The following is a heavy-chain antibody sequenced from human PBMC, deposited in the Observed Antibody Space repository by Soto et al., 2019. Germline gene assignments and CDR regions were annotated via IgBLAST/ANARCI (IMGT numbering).Heavy chain of an antibody. Sequence: EVQLLESGGGLVQPGGSLRLSCAASGYTFSSYAMSWVRQAPGRGLEWVSHISGSTTSTYYADSVKGRFTVSRDNSKNTLYLQINSLRAEDTAVYYCAKDSTTVTSFFDYWGQGTQVTVSS. CDR3: AKDSTTVTSFFDY. CDR1: GYTFSSYA. V-gene: IGHV3-23*01. D-gene: IGHD4-17*01. J-gene: IGHJ4*02. CDR2: ISGSTTST.